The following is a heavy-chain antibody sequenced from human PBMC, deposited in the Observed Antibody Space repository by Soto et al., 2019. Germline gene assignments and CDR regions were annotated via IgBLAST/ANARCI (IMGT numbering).Heavy chain of an antibody. CDR2: IYHSGST. CDR3: VILIAATSY. J-gene: IGHJ4*02. Sequence: QVQLQESGPGLVKPSGTLSLTCAVSSGSISSSNWWSWVRQPPGKGLEWIGDIYHSGSTNYNPSLTSRVTISVDKSKNQFSLKLSAVTAADTAVYYCVILIAATSYGGQGTLVTVSS. CDR1: SGSISSSNW. D-gene: IGHD6-13*01. V-gene: IGHV4-4*02.